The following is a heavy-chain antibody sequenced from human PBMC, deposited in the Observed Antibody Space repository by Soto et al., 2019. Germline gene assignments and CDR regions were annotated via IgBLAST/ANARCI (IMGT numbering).Heavy chain of an antibody. CDR3: ASVRGSKVVTASMDY. J-gene: IGHJ4*02. Sequence: ASVKVSCKASGYTFTSYGISWVRQAPGQGLEWMGWISAYNGNTNYAQKLQGRVTMTTDTSTSTAYMELRSLRSDDTAVYYCASVRGSKVVTASMDYWGQGTMVTVYS. CDR1: GYTFTSYG. V-gene: IGHV1-18*04. CDR2: ISAYNGNT. D-gene: IGHD2-21*02.